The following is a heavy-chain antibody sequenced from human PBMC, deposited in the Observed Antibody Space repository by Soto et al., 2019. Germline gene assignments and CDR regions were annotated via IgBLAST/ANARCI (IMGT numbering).Heavy chain of an antibody. Sequence: TSETLSLTCAVYGGSFSDTYWNWFRQPPGKGLEWIGYINYSGSTYYTPSLESRVTISVDTSKNQFSLKLSSVTAADTAVYYCARGGVDYYDSSGYYFSPYYFDYWGQGTLVTVSS. D-gene: IGHD3-22*01. J-gene: IGHJ4*02. V-gene: IGHV4-34*01. CDR2: INYSGST. CDR1: GGSFSDTY. CDR3: ARGGVDYYDSSGYYFSPYYFDY.